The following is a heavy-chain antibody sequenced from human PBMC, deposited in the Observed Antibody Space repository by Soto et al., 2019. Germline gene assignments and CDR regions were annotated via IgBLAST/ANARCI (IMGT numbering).Heavy chain of an antibody. V-gene: IGHV3-30-3*01. J-gene: IGHJ6*02. CDR3: ARDMDYGDYVGYYGMDV. CDR2: ISYDGSNK. Sequence: QVQLVESGGGVVQPGRSLRPSCAASGFTFSSYAMHWVRQAPGKGLEWVAVISYDGSNKYYADSVKGRFTISRDNSKNTLYLQMNSLRAEDTAVYYCARDMDYGDYVGYYGMDVWGQGTTVTVSS. D-gene: IGHD4-17*01. CDR1: GFTFSSYA.